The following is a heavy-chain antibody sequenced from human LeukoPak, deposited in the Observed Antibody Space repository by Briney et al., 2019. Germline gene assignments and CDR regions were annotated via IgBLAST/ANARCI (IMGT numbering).Heavy chain of an antibody. Sequence: KAGGSLRLSCAASGFTFSSYAMSWVRQAPGKGLEWVSAISGSGGSTYYADSVKGRFTISRDNSKNTLYLQMNSLRAEDTAVYYCAKDGAMIVVVPLSTVAFDYWGQGTLVTVSS. J-gene: IGHJ4*02. CDR2: ISGSGGST. V-gene: IGHV3-23*01. D-gene: IGHD3-22*01. CDR3: AKDGAMIVVVPLSTVAFDY. CDR1: GFTFSSYA.